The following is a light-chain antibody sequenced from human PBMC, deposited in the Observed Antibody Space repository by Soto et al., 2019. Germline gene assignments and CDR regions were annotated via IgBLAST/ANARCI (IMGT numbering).Light chain of an antibody. Sequence: ENVLTQSPGTLXLSPXEXATXSCRASQSVDSSTLAWYQQKPGQAPRLLISGASNRATGIPDRFSGRGSGTDFTLTISRLEPEDFAVYYCQHFDDSLTFGGGTKVEIK. V-gene: IGKV3-20*01. CDR2: GAS. CDR1: QSVDSST. J-gene: IGKJ4*01. CDR3: QHFDDSLT.